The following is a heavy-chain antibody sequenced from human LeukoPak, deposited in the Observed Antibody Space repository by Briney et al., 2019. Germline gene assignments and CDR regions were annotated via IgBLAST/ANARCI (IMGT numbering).Heavy chain of an antibody. CDR2: INVYNGNT. CDR1: GYTFSDYG. Sequence: GASVKVSCKASGYTFSDYGISWVRQAPGQGLEWMGWINVYNGNTKYEQKVQGRVAMTTDTSTSTAYMELRSLTSDDTAVYYCARDPGYCSTTNCYGSWFDAWGQGTLVTVSS. CDR3: ARDPGYCSTTNCYGSWFDA. D-gene: IGHD2-2*01. J-gene: IGHJ5*02. V-gene: IGHV1-18*01.